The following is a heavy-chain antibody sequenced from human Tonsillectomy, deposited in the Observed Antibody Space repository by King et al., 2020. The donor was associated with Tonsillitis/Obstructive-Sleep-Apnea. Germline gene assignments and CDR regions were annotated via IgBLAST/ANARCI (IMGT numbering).Heavy chain of an antibody. CDR1: GFIFDDYA. CDR3: AKDSGKGYYYYYTDV. D-gene: IGHD3-10*01. CDR2: ISWSGDTI. J-gene: IGHJ6*03. V-gene: IGHV3-9*01. Sequence: VQLVESGGGLEQPGRSLRLSCAASGFIFDDYAMHWVRQGPGKGLEWVSGISWSGDTIGYADSVKGRFTISRDIAKNSLYLQMNSLRPEDTALYYCAKDSGKGYYYYYTDVWGSGTTVTVSS.